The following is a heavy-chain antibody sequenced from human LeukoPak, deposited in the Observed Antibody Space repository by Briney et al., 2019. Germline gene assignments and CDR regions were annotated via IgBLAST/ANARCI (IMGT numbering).Heavy chain of an antibody. CDR1: GYSISSGYY. J-gene: IGHJ3*02. CDR2: MYHSGST. CDR3: ARVSRGAFDI. D-gene: IGHD3-10*01. V-gene: IGHV4-38-2*02. Sequence: SETLSLTCTVSGYSISSGYYWGWIRQPPGKGLEWIGSMYHSGSTYYNPSLKSRVTISVDTSKNQFSLKLTSVTAADTAVYYCARVSRGAFDIWGQGTMVTVSS.